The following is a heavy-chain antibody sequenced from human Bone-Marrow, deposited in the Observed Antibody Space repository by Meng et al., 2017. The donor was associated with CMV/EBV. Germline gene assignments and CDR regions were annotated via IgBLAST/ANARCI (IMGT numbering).Heavy chain of an antibody. CDR3: AKGAEQWLVRWVDY. Sequence: GESLKISCAASGFTVSSNYMSWVRQAPGKGLEWVSVIYSGGSTYYADSVKGRFTISRDNSKNTLYLQMNSLRAEDTAVYYFAKGAEQWLVRWVDYWVQGTLVTVSS. D-gene: IGHD6-19*01. CDR1: GFTVSSNY. CDR2: IYSGGST. V-gene: IGHV3-53*01. J-gene: IGHJ4*02.